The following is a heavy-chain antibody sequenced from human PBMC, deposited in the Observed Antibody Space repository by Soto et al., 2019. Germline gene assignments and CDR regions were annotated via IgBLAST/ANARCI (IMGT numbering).Heavy chain of an antibody. D-gene: IGHD3-3*01. Sequence: SETRCLTCTVSGGSISRSSYYWGWIRQPPGKGLEWIGSIYYSGSTYYNPSLKSRVTISVDTSKNQFSLKLSSVTAADTAVYYCASLPNYDFWSGYTDYWGQGTLVTVSS. V-gene: IGHV4-39*01. CDR1: GGSISRSSYY. CDR3: ASLPNYDFWSGYTDY. J-gene: IGHJ4*02. CDR2: IYYSGST.